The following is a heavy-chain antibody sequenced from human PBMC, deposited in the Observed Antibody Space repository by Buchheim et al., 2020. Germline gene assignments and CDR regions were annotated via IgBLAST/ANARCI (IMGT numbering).Heavy chain of an antibody. J-gene: IGHJ4*02. CDR3: ARFNSGYYSDY. CDR2: ISSSSTST. V-gene: IGHV3-11*05. D-gene: IGHD3-22*01. Sequence: QVQLVESGGGLVKPGGSLRLSCTASGFTFTDYYMSWIRQAPGKGLEWVSYISSSSTSTKYADSVKGRFTISRDTAKDSLYLQMNSLRAEDTAVYYCARFNSGYYSDYWGQGTL. CDR1: GFTFTDYY.